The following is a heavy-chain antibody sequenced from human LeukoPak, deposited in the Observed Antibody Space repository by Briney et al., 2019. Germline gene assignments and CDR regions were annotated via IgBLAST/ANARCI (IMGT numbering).Heavy chain of an antibody. D-gene: IGHD2-8*01. CDR1: GYTFTSYY. Sequence: ASVKVSCKASGYTFTSYYMHWVRQAPGQGLEWMGIINPSGGSTSYAQKFQGRVTMTRDMSTSTAYMELSSLRSEDTAVYYCARGSPQKGTNGVCYTSWGQGTLVTVSS. V-gene: IGHV1-46*01. J-gene: IGHJ4*02. CDR3: ARGSPQKGTNGVCYTS. CDR2: INPSGGST.